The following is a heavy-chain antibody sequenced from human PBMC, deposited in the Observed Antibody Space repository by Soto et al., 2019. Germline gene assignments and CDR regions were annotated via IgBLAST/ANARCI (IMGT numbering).Heavy chain of an antibody. Sequence: VQLVESGGGLVKPGGSLRLSCAASGFTFSSYSMNWVRQAPGKGLEWVSSISSSSSYIYYADSVKGRFTISRDNAKNSLYLQMYSLRAEDTAVYYCARDRYSSGGGIDWGQGTLVTVSS. CDR2: ISSSSSYI. CDR1: GFTFSSYS. V-gene: IGHV3-21*01. J-gene: IGHJ4*02. CDR3: ARDRYSSGGGID. D-gene: IGHD6-25*01.